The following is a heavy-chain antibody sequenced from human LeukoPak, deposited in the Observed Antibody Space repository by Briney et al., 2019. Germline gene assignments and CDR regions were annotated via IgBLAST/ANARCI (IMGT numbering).Heavy chain of an antibody. CDR3: ASSITIFGVVIIRGY. J-gene: IGHJ4*02. V-gene: IGHV4-34*01. CDR2: INHSGST. D-gene: IGHD3-3*01. CDR1: GGSFSGYY. Sequence: SETLSLTCAVYGGSFSGYYWSWIRQPPGKGLEWIREINHSGSTNYNPSLKSRVTISVDTSKNQFSLKLSSVTAADTAVYYCASSITIFGVVIIRGYWGQGTLVTVSS.